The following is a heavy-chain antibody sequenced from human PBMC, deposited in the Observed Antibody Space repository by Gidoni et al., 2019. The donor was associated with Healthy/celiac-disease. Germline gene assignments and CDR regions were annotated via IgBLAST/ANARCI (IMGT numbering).Heavy chain of an antibody. CDR1: GFPFSLYT. J-gene: IGHJ3*02. V-gene: IGHV3-48*01. Sequence: EVQLVESGGGLVQPGGSLSISCAASGFPFSLYTMNWVRQVPGKGLEWVSYISSSSRTIYYADSVEGRFTISRDNAKNSLYLQMNSLRAEDTAVYYCARVGYYDSSGYYSVAFDIWGQGTMVTVSS. D-gene: IGHD3-22*01. CDR3: ARVGYYDSSGYYSVAFDI. CDR2: ISSSSRTI.